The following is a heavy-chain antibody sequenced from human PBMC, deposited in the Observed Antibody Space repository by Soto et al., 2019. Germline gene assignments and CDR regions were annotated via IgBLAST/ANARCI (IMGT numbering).Heavy chain of an antibody. J-gene: IGHJ4*02. CDR1: GFSLSNYW. V-gene: IGHV3-74*01. CDR3: GRIRRGDGYTFGY. CDR2: INIDGSTT. Sequence: EVQLVESGGVSVQPGGSLRLSCAASGFSLSNYWMHWVRQAPGKGLVWVSRINIDGSTTTYADSVKGRFTISRDNAKNTLYQQMNSLRDEDTAVYYCGRIRRGDGYTFGYWGQGTLVTVSS. D-gene: IGHD5-12*01.